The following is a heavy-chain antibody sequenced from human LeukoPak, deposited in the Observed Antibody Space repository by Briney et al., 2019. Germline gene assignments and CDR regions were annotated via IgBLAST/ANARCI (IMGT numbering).Heavy chain of an antibody. D-gene: IGHD3-10*01. J-gene: IGHJ4*02. Sequence: ASVTVSCKASGYTFTSHGIAWVRQAPGQGLEWLGWISANSAKTEYAQNVQGRVTLTTDTSSSTAYMELRSLRGDDTATYYCVRSSGMGDYWGQGTLVTVAS. V-gene: IGHV1-18*01. CDR2: ISANSAKT. CDR3: VRSSGMGDY. CDR1: GYTFTSHG.